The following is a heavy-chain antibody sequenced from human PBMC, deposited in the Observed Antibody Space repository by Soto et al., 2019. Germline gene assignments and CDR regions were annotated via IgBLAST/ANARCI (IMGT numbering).Heavy chain of an antibody. CDR1: GYTFTSYY. J-gene: IGHJ5*02. CDR3: AREGGYGSGSGWFDP. V-gene: IGHV1-46*01. CDR2: INPSGGST. D-gene: IGHD3-10*01. Sequence: QVQLVQSGAEVKKPGASVKVSCKASGYTFTSYYMHWVRQAPGQGLGWMGIINPSGGSTSYAQKFQGIVTMTRDTSTSTVYMELSSLRAADTDVYYCAREGGYGSGSGWFDPWGQGTLVTVS.